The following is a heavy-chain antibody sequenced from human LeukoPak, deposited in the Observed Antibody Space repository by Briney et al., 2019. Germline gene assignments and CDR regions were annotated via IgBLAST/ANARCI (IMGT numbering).Heavy chain of an antibody. Sequence: GGSLRLSCATSGFTFSPYSFNWVRQAPGKGLEWISYINAHRTIYYADSVEGRFTISRDNAKNSAYLQLNSLRVEDTAMYYCARSVEGSFDYWGQGTLVTVSS. CDR3: ARSVEGSFDY. V-gene: IGHV3-48*01. CDR2: INAHRTI. CDR1: GFTFSPYS. J-gene: IGHJ4*02. D-gene: IGHD6-19*01.